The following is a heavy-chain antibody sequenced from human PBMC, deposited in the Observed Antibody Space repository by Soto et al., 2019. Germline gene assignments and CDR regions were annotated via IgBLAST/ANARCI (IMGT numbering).Heavy chain of an antibody. CDR2: IYYSGST. Sequence: PSETLSLTCTVSGGSISNYYWSWIRQPPGKGLEWIGYIYYSGSTNYNPSLQSRVTISVDPSKNQFSLKLSSLTAADTAVYYCARGRNWFDPWGQGTLVTVSS. V-gene: IGHV4-59*01. J-gene: IGHJ5*02. CDR3: ARGRNWFDP. CDR1: GGSISNYY.